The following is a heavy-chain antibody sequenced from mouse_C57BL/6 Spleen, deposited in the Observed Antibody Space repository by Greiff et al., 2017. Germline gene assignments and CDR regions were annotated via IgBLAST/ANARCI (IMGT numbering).Heavy chain of an antibody. CDR2: ISSGSSSI. CDR1: GFTFSDYG. Sequence: EVQLQESGGGLVKPGGSLKLSCAASGFTFSDYGMPWVRQAPEKGLEWVAYISSGSSSIYYADTVKGRFTISRDNARNTLYLQMTSLRSEDTAMYYCARDCNDEYFDVWGTGTTVTVSS. J-gene: IGHJ1*03. V-gene: IGHV5-17*01. CDR3: ARDCNDEYFDV. D-gene: IGHD2-1*01.